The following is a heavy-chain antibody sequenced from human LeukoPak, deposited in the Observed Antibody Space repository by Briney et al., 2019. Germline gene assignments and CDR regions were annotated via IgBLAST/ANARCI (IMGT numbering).Heavy chain of an antibody. D-gene: IGHD6-19*01. CDR1: GGSISSSSYY. Sequence: SETLSLTCTVSGGSISSSSYYWGWIRQPPGKGLEWIGSIYYSGSTYYNPSLKSRVTISVDTSKNQFSLKLSSVTAADTAVYYCARRVAVAGTIDYWGQGTLVTVSS. V-gene: IGHV4-39*01. CDR2: IYYSGST. J-gene: IGHJ4*02. CDR3: ARRVAVAGTIDY.